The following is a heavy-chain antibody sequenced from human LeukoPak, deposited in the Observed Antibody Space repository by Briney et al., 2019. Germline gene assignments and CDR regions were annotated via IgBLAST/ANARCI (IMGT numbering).Heavy chain of an antibody. J-gene: IGHJ4*02. D-gene: IGHD7-27*01. Sequence: SETLSLTCTVSGDFITAYYWSWIRQPPGKGLEWIGYVYYSGSTEYNPSLRSRVTISLEMSKHQFSLNLTSVTATDTAVYYCASNTGTVFDYWGQGALVTVSS. CDR1: GDFITAYY. CDR3: ASNTGTVFDY. V-gene: IGHV4-59*01. CDR2: VYYSGST.